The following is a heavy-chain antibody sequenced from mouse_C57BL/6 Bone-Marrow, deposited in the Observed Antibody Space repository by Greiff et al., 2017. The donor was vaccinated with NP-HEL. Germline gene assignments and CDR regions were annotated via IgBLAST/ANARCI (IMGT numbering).Heavy chain of an antibody. V-gene: IGHV5-12*01. J-gene: IGHJ4*01. Sequence: EVKVVESGGGLVQPGGSLKLSCAASGFTFSDYYMYWVRQTPEKRLEWVAYISNGGGSTYYPETVKGRFTISIDNAQSTLYLQMSRLKSEDTAMYYCARRTTVVDGYYAMDYWGQGTSVTVSS. CDR1: GFTFSDYY. CDR2: ISNGGGST. D-gene: IGHD1-1*01. CDR3: ARRTTVVDGYYAMDY.